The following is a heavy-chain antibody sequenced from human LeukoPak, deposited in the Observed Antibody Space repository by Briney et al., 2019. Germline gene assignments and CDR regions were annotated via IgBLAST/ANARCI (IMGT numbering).Heavy chain of an antibody. CDR2: IYPGDSDT. V-gene: IGHV5-51*01. CDR1: GYRFTSYW. Sequence: GESLKISCKGSGYRFTSYWIGWVRQMPGKGLEWMGIIYPGDSDTRYSPSFQGQVTISADKSISTAYLQWSSLKASDTAMYYCARRELGYFDWLSPPPFDYWGQGTLVTVSS. D-gene: IGHD3-9*01. CDR3: ARRELGYFDWLSPPPFDY. J-gene: IGHJ4*02.